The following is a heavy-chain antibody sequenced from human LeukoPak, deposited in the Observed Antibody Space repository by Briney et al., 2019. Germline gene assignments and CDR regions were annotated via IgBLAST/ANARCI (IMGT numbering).Heavy chain of an antibody. Sequence: SVKVSCKTSGGTFNNSAISWVRQAPGQGLEWLGGIMPLFGTAGYAQKFQGRVTITKDESTRTVYLELTSLTSDDTAVYYCARDVHGDYGSGWFDPWGQGTLVTVSS. CDR1: GGTFNNSA. V-gene: IGHV1-69*05. D-gene: IGHD4-17*01. CDR2: IMPLFGTA. CDR3: ARDVHGDYGSGWFDP. J-gene: IGHJ5*02.